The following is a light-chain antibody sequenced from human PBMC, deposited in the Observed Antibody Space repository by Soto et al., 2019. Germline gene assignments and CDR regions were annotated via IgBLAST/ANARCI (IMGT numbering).Light chain of an antibody. Sequence: EIVMTQSPATLSVSPGERATLSCWASQSVSANLAWYQQKSGQAPRLLIYDASTRATGVPARFSGSGSGTEFTLTISRLQSEDFGVFYCQHYNNWPFTFGPGTKVDIK. CDR3: QHYNNWPFT. V-gene: IGKV3-15*01. J-gene: IGKJ3*01. CDR2: DAS. CDR1: QSVSAN.